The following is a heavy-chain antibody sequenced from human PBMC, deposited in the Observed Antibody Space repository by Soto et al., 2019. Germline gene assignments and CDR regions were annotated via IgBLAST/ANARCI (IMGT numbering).Heavy chain of an antibody. J-gene: IGHJ5*02. D-gene: IGHD2-8*01. V-gene: IGHV4-31*03. CDR2: IFNSGNA. CDR3: ARHGSRNVRADMRWLEP. CDR1: AGSVTSGNYY. Sequence: SETLSLTCSVSAGSVTSGNYYWTWIRQRPGKGLEWIGHIFNSGNAYYNPSLKRRASISADTSKNQFSLRLTSVTAADAAVYFCARHGSRNVRADMRWLEPRGKGNLATVTS.